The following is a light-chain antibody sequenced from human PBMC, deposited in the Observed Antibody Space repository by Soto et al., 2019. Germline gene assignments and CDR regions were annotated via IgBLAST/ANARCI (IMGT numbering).Light chain of an antibody. CDR2: GAS. V-gene: IGKV3-20*01. J-gene: IGKJ1*01. CDR1: QSVSGSY. CDR3: QQYGSSRRT. Sequence: EIVLTQSPGTPSLSPGERATLSCRASQSVSGSYLAWYQQKPGQAPRLLIYGASSRATGIPDRFSGTGSGTDFTLTISRLEPEDFAVYYCQQYGSSRRTFGQGTKVDI.